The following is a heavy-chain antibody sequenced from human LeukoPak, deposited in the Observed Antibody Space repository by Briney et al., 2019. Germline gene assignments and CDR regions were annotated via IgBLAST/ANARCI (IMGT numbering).Heavy chain of an antibody. Sequence: SETLSLTCTVSGGSISSYYWGWIRQPPGKGLEGIGYIYYSGSTNYNPSLKSRVTISVDTSKNQFSLKLSSVTAADTAVYYCARGKLGMEAFDIWGQGTMVTVSS. CDR1: GGSISSYY. CDR2: IYYSGST. V-gene: IGHV4-59*01. J-gene: IGHJ3*02. CDR3: ARGKLGMEAFDI. D-gene: IGHD7-27*01.